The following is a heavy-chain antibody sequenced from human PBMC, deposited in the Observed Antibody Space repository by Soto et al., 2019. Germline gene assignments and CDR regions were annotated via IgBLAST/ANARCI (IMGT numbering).Heavy chain of an antibody. CDR2: IYYSGST. J-gene: IGHJ2*01. CDR3: ARALHYYDSSGYRDWYFDL. V-gene: IGHV4-39*01. D-gene: IGHD3-22*01. Sequence: PSETLSLTCTVSGGSISSSSYYWGWIRQPPGKGLEWIGSIYYSGSTYYNPSLKSRVTISVDTSKNQFSLKLSSVTAADTAVYYCARALHYYDSSGYRDWYFDLWGRGTLVTVS. CDR1: GGSISSSSYY.